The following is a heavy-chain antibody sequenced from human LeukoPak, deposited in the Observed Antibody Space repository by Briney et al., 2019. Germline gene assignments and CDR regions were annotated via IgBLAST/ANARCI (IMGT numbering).Heavy chain of an antibody. J-gene: IGHJ4*02. Sequence: GSLRLSCAASGFTFSSYSMNWVRQAPGKGLEWVSSISSSSSYIYYADSVKGRFTISRDNAKNSLYLQMNSLRAEDTAVYYCARDSDDFWSGYYTGDYFDYWGQGTLVTVSS. CDR2: ISSSSSYI. CDR1: GFTFSSYS. D-gene: IGHD3-3*01. V-gene: IGHV3-21*01. CDR3: ARDSDDFWSGYYTGDYFDY.